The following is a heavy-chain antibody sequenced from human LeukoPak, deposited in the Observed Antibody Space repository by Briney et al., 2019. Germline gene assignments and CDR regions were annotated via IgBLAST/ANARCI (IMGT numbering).Heavy chain of an antibody. D-gene: IGHD3-10*01. V-gene: IGHV4-4*07. CDR1: GGSISSYY. Sequence: SETLSLTCTVSGGSISSYYWSWIRQPAGQGLEWIGRIYTSGSANYNPSLKSRVTMSVDTSKNQFSLKLSSATAADTAVYYCARVLLLWFGEETSAFDIWGQGTMVTVSS. CDR2: IYTSGSA. CDR3: ARVLLLWFGEETSAFDI. J-gene: IGHJ3*02.